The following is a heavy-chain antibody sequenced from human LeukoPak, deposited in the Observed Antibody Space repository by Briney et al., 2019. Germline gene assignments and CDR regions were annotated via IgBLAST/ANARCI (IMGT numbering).Heavy chain of an antibody. Sequence: SETLSLTCTVSGDSVSSSSYFWAWIRQPPGKGLEWIGNIYYGGSANYNPSLKSRVTISVDTSKNQFSLKLSSVTAADTAVYYCARQRGSSTSCRFDYWGQGTLVTVSS. CDR3: ARQRGSSTSCRFDY. D-gene: IGHD2-2*01. CDR2: IYYGGSA. J-gene: IGHJ4*02. CDR1: GDSVSSSSYF. V-gene: IGHV4-39*01.